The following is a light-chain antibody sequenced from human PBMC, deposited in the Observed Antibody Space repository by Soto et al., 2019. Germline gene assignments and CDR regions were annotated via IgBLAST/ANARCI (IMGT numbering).Light chain of an antibody. Sequence: QSALTQPASVSGSPGQSITISCTGTSSDVGSYNLVSWYQQHPGKAPKLMIYEVSKRPSGVSNRFSGPKSGNTASLTISGLQAEDEADYYCCSYAGNLYVFGTGTKVTVL. V-gene: IGLV2-23*02. CDR2: EVS. CDR1: SSDVGSYNL. CDR3: CSYAGNLYV. J-gene: IGLJ1*01.